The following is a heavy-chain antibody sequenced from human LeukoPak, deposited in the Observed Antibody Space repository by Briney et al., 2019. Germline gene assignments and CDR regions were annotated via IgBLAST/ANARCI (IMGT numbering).Heavy chain of an antibody. V-gene: IGHV3-48*04. Sequence: PGGSLRLSCAASGFTFSSYSMNWVRQAPGKGLEWVSYISSSSSTIYYADSVKGRFTISRDNAKNSLYLQMNSLRAEDTAVYYCARDLPHSTTYYFDYWGQGTLVTVSS. CDR3: ARDLPHSTTYYFDY. CDR2: ISSSSSTI. D-gene: IGHD1-26*01. J-gene: IGHJ4*02. CDR1: GFTFSSYS.